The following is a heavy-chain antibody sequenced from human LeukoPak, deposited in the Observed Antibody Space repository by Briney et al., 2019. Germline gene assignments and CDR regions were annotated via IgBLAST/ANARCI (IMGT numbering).Heavy chain of an antibody. CDR2: ISHDGKIK. CDR3: ASNWAYDYVVQSY. D-gene: IGHD3-16*01. J-gene: IGHJ4*02. Sequence: GGSLRLSCAASGFSFSTYGMHWVRQAPGKGLEWVTLISHDGKIKCDADSVKGRFTISRDNSKNTLYLQMNSLRTEDTALYYCASNWAYDYVVQSYWGQGTLVTVSS. V-gene: IGHV3-30*04. CDR1: GFSFSTYG.